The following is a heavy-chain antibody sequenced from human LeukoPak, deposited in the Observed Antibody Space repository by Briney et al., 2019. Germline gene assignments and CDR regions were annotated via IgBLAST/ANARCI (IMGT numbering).Heavy chain of an antibody. Sequence: SETLSLTCAVYGGSFSGYYLSWIRQPPGKGLEWIGYIYYSGSTDYNPSLKSRGTMSLDTSKNQFSLSLTSVTAADKGVYYCTRAVITFGAAVARCLDCGGQGTLVTVSS. CDR1: GGSFSGYY. V-gene: IGHV4-34*11. J-gene: IGHJ4*02. D-gene: IGHD3-16*01. CDR3: TRAVITFGAAVARCLDC. CDR2: IYYSGST.